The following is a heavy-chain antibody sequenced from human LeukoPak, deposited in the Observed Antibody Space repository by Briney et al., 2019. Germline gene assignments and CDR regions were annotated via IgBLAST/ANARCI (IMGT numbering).Heavy chain of an antibody. CDR3: AREGIAVAGSRWFDP. D-gene: IGHD6-19*01. CDR1: GYTFTGYY. CDR2: INPNSGGT. Sequence: ASVKVSCKASGYTFTGYYMHWVRQAPGQGLEWMGWINPNSGGTNYAQKVQGRVTMTRDTSISTAYMELSRLRSDDTAVYYCAREGIAVAGSRWFDPWGQGTLVTVSS. V-gene: IGHV1-2*02. J-gene: IGHJ5*02.